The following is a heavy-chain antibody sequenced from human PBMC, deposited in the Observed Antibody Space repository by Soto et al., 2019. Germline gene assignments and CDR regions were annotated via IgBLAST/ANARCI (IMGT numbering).Heavy chain of an antibody. CDR2: ISSSGSTI. CDR3: ARPPYYYGSGSYYSLDY. J-gene: IGHJ4*02. Sequence: EVQLVESGGGLVQPGGSLRLSCAASGFTFSSYEVNWVRQAPGKGLEWVSYISSSGSTIYYADSVKGRFTISRDNAKNSLYLQMNSLRAEDTAVYYCARPPYYYGSGSYYSLDYWGQGTLVTVSS. D-gene: IGHD3-10*01. CDR1: GFTFSSYE. V-gene: IGHV3-48*03.